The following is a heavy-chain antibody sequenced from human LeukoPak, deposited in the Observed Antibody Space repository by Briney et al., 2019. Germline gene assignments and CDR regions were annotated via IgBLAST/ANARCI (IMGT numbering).Heavy chain of an antibody. V-gene: IGHV3-20*04. D-gene: IGHD3-22*01. CDR2: INWNGGST. CDR3: ARGVTMIRYDAFDI. Sequence: GGSLRLSCAASGFTFDDYGMSWVRHAAGKGREWVSGINWNGGSTVYADCVKGRFTIDRDNGKNCLYMKMSRQRAEDTALYYCARGVTMIRYDAFDIWGQGTTVTVSS. J-gene: IGHJ3*02. CDR1: GFTFDDYG.